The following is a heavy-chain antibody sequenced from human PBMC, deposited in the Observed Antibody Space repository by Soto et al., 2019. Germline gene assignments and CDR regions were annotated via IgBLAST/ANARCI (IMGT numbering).Heavy chain of an antibody. CDR2: IYSGGST. CDR3: ARALTYYYDSSGYAPFDY. J-gene: IGHJ4*02. CDR1: GFTVSSNY. V-gene: IGHV3-53*01. Sequence: GGSLRLSCAASGFTVSSNYMSWVRQAPGKGLEWVSVIYSGGSTYYADSVKGRFTISRDNSKNTLYLQMNSLRAEDTAVYYCARALTYYYDSSGYAPFDYWGQGTLVTVSS. D-gene: IGHD3-22*01.